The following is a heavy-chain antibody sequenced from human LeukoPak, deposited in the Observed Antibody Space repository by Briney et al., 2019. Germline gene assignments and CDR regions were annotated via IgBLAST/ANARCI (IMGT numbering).Heavy chain of an antibody. V-gene: IGHV1-69*05. J-gene: IGHJ6*03. CDR2: IIPIFGTA. CDR1: GGTFSSYA. D-gene: IGHD3-22*01. Sequence: SVKVSCKASGGTFSSYAISWVRQAPGQGLEWMGRIIPIFGTANYAQKFQGRVTITTDESTSTAYMELSSLRSEDTAVYYCASGNYYDSSGYYPLMNYYYYYMDVWGKGTTVTVSS. CDR3: ASGNYYDSSGYYPLMNYYYYYMDV.